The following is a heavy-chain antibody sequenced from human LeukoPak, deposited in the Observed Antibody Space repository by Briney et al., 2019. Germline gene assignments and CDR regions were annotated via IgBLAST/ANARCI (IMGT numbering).Heavy chain of an antibody. CDR1: GFTFSSYW. V-gene: IGHV3-74*01. J-gene: IGHJ5*02. CDR2: INSDGSST. Sequence: GGSLRLSCAASGFTFSSYWMHWVRHAPGKGLVWVSRINSDGSSTSYADSVKGRFTISRDNAKNTLYLQMNSLRAEDTAMYYCASTNYRGGTTGYNWFDPWGQGTLVTVSS. D-gene: IGHD1-26*01. CDR3: ASTNYRGGTTGYNWFDP.